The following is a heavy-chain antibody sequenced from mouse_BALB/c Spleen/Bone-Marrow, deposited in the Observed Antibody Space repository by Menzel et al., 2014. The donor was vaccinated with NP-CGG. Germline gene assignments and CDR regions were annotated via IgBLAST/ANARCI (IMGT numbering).Heavy chain of an antibody. V-gene: IGHV1-84*02. CDR3: ARILYWYFDV. J-gene: IGHJ1*01. CDR2: IYPGSGNT. Sequence: VQLQQSGPELVKPGASVKISCKASGYTFTGYYINWVKQKPGQGLEWIGWIYPGSGNTKYNEKSKGKATLTVDTSSRTAYMQLSSLTSEDTAVYFCARILYWYFDVWGAGTTVTVSS. CDR1: GYTFTGYY.